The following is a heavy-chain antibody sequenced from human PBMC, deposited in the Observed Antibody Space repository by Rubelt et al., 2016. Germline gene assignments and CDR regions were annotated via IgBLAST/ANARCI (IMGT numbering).Heavy chain of an antibody. CDR1: GGSLRGYY. Sequence: QVQLQQWGAGVLKPSETLSLTCAVYGGSLRGYYWSWFRRSPGRGLEWIGESNHRGIADSKPSLKGEDTMSVDTSKNQSSPRLTSVTAADTAVYYCARLYTHGYTYWGQGVLVTVSS. J-gene: IGHJ4*02. V-gene: IGHV4-34*01. CDR2: SNHRGIA. D-gene: IGHD5-18*01. CDR3: ARLYTHGYTY.